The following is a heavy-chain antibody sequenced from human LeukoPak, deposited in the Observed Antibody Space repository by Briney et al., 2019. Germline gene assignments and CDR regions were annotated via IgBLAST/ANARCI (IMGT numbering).Heavy chain of an antibody. J-gene: IGHJ4*02. D-gene: IGHD3-22*01. Sequence: GGSLRLSCAASGFTFSSYGMQWVRQAPGKGLEWVAVISYDGSNKYYADSVKGRFTISRDNSKNTLDLLMNSLRTEDTAVYYCAKSRLPYDSPKYYFDYWGQGTLVTVSS. V-gene: IGHV3-30*18. CDR2: ISYDGSNK. CDR3: AKSRLPYDSPKYYFDY. CDR1: GFTFSSYG.